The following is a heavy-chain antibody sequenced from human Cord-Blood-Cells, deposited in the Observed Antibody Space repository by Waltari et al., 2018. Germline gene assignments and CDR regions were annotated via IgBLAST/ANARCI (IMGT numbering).Heavy chain of an antibody. Sequence: QVQLVQSGAEVKKPGASVKVSCKASGYTFTSSGISWVRQAPGQGLEWMGWISAYNGNTNYAQKLQGRVTMTTDTSTSTAYMELRSLRSDDTAVYYCARDDNDFWSGYYAFDIWGQGTMVTVSS. CDR1: GYTFTSSG. D-gene: IGHD3-3*01. CDR2: ISAYNGNT. J-gene: IGHJ3*02. V-gene: IGHV1-18*01. CDR3: ARDDNDFWSGYYAFDI.